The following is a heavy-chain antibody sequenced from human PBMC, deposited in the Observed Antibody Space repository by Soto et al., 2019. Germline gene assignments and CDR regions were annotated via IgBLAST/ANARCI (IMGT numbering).Heavy chain of an antibody. Sequence: QVQLVQSGAEVKKPGSSVKVSCKASGGTFSSYAISWVRQAPGQGLEWMGGISPIFGTANYAQKFQGRVTITADESTSTAYMELSSLRSEDAAVYYCASPPSSNRYYYGMDVWGQGTTVTVSS. J-gene: IGHJ6*02. CDR3: ASPPSSNRYYYGMDV. V-gene: IGHV1-69*12. CDR1: GGTFSSYA. CDR2: ISPIFGTA. D-gene: IGHD4-4*01.